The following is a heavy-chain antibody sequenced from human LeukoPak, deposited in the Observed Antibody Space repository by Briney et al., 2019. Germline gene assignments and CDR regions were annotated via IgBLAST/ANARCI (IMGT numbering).Heavy chain of an antibody. V-gene: IGHV7-4-1*02. J-gene: IGHJ6*03. CDR3: ARNHIKSSYGDYWPIYYYYMDV. D-gene: IGHD4-17*01. CDR1: GYTFTSYA. Sequence: GASVKVSCKASGYTFTSYAMNWVRQAPGQGLEWVGWINTNTGNPTYAQGFTGRFVFSLDTSVSTAYLQISSLKAEDTAVYYCARNHIKSSYGDYWPIYYYYMDVWGKGTTVTVSS. CDR2: INTNTGNP.